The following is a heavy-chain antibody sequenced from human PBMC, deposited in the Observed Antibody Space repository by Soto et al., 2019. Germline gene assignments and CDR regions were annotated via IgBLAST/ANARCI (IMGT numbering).Heavy chain of an antibody. J-gene: IGHJ4*02. CDR2: IKSKIVGETI. Sequence: EVQLVESGGGLVKPGGSLRLSCTASGFTFNNAWLSWVRQAPGKGLEYIGRIKSKIVGETIEYAAPVKGRFTISRDDSKNTLYLQMSSLNTEDTALYYCSTGASCSGVPCYSFGYWGQGTLVTVSA. CDR3: STGASCSGVPCYSFGY. V-gene: IGHV3-15*01. D-gene: IGHD2-15*01. CDR1: GFTFNNAW.